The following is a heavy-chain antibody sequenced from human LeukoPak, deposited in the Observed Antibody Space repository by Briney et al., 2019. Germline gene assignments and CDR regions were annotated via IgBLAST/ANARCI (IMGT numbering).Heavy chain of an antibody. CDR2: FDPQNGET. J-gene: IGHJ4*02. CDR3: ARIEGMASTMGD. CDR1: GYTLTELY. Sequence: ASVKVSCKVSGYTLTELYMHWVRQAPGKGLEWMGGFDPQNGETIYAQKFQGRVTMTEDTSTDTAYMELSSLRSEDTAVYYCARIEGMASTMGDWGQGTLVTVSS. V-gene: IGHV1-24*01. D-gene: IGHD5/OR15-5a*01.